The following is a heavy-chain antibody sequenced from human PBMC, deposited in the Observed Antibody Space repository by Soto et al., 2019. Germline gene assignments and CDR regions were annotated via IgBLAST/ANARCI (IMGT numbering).Heavy chain of an antibody. CDR1: GFTFSSYG. Sequence: QVQLVESGGGVVQPGRSLRLSCAASGFTFSSYGMHWVRQAPGKGLEWVAIISYDGSEKYYAGSVKGRFTISRDNSQNTLYLQMTSLRAEDTAVYYCAKGAVTSSLYYFDYWGQGTLVTVSS. D-gene: IGHD4-17*01. J-gene: IGHJ4*02. CDR3: AKGAVTSSLYYFDY. V-gene: IGHV3-30*18. CDR2: ISYDGSEK.